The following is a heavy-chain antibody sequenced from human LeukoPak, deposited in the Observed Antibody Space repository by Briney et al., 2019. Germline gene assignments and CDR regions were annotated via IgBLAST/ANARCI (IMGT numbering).Heavy chain of an antibody. V-gene: IGHV3-74*01. D-gene: IGHD4-17*01. CDR3: ASDFHGAHDC. J-gene: IGHJ4*02. Sequence: GGSLRLSCAASGFILSGYWVHWVRQVPGKGLVWVARINPDGSITNSADSVKGRFTISRDNAKNTLYLQMSSLRADDSAVYYCASDFHGAHDCWGQGTLVTVSS. CDR2: INPDGSIT. CDR1: GFILSGYW.